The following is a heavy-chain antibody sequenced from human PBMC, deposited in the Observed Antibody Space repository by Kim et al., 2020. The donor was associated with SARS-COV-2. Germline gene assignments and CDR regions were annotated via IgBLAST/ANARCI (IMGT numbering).Heavy chain of an antibody. D-gene: IGHD1-26*01. Sequence: GGSLRLSCAASGFTFGDYAMHWVRQAPGKGLEWVSGISWNSGSIGYADSVKGRFTISRDNAKNSLYLQMNSLRAEDTALYYCAKEGVGATHLDYWGQGTLVTVSS. CDR3: AKEGVGATHLDY. CDR1: GFTFGDYA. V-gene: IGHV3-9*01. CDR2: ISWNSGSI. J-gene: IGHJ4*02.